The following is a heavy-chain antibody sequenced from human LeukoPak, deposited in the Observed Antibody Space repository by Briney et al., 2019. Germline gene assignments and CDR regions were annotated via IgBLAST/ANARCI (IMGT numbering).Heavy chain of an antibody. Sequence: SVKVSCKASGGTFSSYAISWVRQAPGQGLEWMGRIIPIFGTANYAQKFQGRVTITTDESTSTAYMELSSLRSEDTAVYYCVRDLWYYGSGRPEDYYYYYYMDVWGKGTTVTVSS. J-gene: IGHJ6*03. CDR3: VRDLWYYGSGRPEDYYYYYYMDV. CDR2: IIPIFGTA. D-gene: IGHD3-10*01. V-gene: IGHV1-69*05. CDR1: GGTFSSYA.